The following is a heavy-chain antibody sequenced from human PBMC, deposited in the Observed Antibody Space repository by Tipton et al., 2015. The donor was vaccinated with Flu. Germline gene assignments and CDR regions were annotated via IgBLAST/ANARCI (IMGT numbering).Heavy chain of an antibody. Sequence: SLRLSCTASGFTFGDYAMSWFRQAPGKGLECVGFIRSKAYGGTTEYAASVKGRFTISRDDSKSIAYLQMNSLKTEDTAVYYCSRRELSSTSSRDYFDFWGQGTLVTVSS. CDR3: SRRELSSTSSRDYFDF. CDR2: IRSKAYGGTT. CDR1: GFTFGDYA. D-gene: IGHD2-2*01. J-gene: IGHJ4*02. V-gene: IGHV3-49*03.